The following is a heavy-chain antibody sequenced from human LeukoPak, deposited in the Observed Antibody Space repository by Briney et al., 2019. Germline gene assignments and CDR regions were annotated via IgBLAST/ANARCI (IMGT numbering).Heavy chain of an antibody. V-gene: IGHV3-53*05. D-gene: IGHD6-19*01. CDR2: IYSGGNT. J-gene: IGHJ4*02. CDR3: AREARYGSGWHFDS. Sequence: GGSLRLSRAASGFTVNANYMSWVRQAPGKGLEWVSVIYSGGNTYYADSVKGRFTISRDNSKNTVYLQMNSLRPEDTAVYYCAREARYGSGWHFDSWGRGTLVTVSS. CDR1: GFTVNANY.